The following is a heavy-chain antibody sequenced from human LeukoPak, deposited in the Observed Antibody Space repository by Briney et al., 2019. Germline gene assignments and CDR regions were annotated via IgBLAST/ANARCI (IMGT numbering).Heavy chain of an antibody. CDR3: ARDTYYYDSSGYYYPGGSDC. Sequence: GGSLRLSCAASGFTFSDYYMSWIRQAPGKGLEWVSYISSGGSTIYYADSVKGRFTISRDNAKNSLYLQMNSLRAEDTAVYYCARDTYYYDSSGYYYPGGSDCWGQGTLVTVS. J-gene: IGHJ4*02. CDR2: ISSGGSTI. V-gene: IGHV3-11*04. CDR1: GFTFSDYY. D-gene: IGHD3-22*01.